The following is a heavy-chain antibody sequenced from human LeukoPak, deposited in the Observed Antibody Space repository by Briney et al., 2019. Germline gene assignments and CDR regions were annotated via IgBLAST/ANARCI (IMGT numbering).Heavy chain of an antibody. J-gene: IGHJ4*02. Sequence: GASVKVSCKASGGTFSSYAISWVRQAPGQGLEWMGWINPNSGGTNYAQKFQGRVTMTRDTSISTAYMELSRLRSDDTAVYYCARDYPPYCSGGSCYSDNWGQGTLVTVSS. CDR1: GGTFSSYA. CDR3: ARDYPPYCSGGSCYSDN. CDR2: INPNSGGT. V-gene: IGHV1-2*02. D-gene: IGHD2-15*01.